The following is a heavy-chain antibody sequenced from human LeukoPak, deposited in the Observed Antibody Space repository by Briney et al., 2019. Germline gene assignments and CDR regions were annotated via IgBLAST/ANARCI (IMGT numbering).Heavy chain of an antibody. Sequence: GASVKVSCKASGGTFISYAISWVRQAPGQGLEWMGRIIPIFGTANYAQKFQGRVTITTDESTSTAYMELSSLRSDDTAVYYCARASPIGGFDYWGPRTLVTVSS. J-gene: IGHJ4*02. D-gene: IGHD2-15*01. CDR2: IIPIFGTA. CDR1: GGTFISYA. CDR3: ARASPIGGFDY. V-gene: IGHV1-69*05.